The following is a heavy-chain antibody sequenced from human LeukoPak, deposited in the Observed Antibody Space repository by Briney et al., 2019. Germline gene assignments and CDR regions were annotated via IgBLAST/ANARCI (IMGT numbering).Heavy chain of an antibody. CDR2: MNTNSGNT. CDR3: ARVSSRIQLWTELRY. J-gene: IGHJ4*02. CDR1: GYTFTSYD. Sequence: ASVKVSCKASGYTFTSYDINWVRQATGQGLEWMVWMNTNSGNTGYAQKFQGRVTITRNTSISTAYMELSSLGSEDTAVYYCARVSSRIQLWTELRYWGQGTLVTVSS. D-gene: IGHD5-18*01. V-gene: IGHV1-8*01.